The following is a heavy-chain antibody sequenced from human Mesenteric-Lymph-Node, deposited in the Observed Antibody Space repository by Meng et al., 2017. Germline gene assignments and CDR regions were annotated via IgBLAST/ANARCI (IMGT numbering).Heavy chain of an antibody. V-gene: IGHV3-9*01. D-gene: IGHD3-22*01. CDR1: GFTFDDYA. CDR3: ARDVVVGQTTRAPFDY. CDR2: ISWNTGSV. J-gene: IGHJ4*02. Sequence: SLKISCAASGFTFDDYAMHWVRQAPGKGLEWVSGISWNTGSVGYADSVKGRFTISRDNARNTLYLQMTSLRAEDTAVYYCARDVVVGQTTRAPFDYWGQGTLVTVSS.